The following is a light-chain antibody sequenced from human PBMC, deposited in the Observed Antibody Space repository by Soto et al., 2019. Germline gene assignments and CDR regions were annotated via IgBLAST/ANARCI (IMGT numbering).Light chain of an antibody. CDR2: EVS. CDR1: SSDVGGYNY. Sequence: QSALTQPASVSGSPGQSITISCTGTSSDVGGYNYVSWYQQHPGKAPKLMIYEVSNRPSGVSNRVSGSKSGNTASLTISGLQAEDEADYYCSSYTSSSILYVFGTGTKLTVL. V-gene: IGLV2-14*01. CDR3: SSYTSSSILYV. J-gene: IGLJ1*01.